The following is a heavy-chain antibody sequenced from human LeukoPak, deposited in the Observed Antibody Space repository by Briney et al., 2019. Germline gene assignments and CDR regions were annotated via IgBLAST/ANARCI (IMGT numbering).Heavy chain of an antibody. D-gene: IGHD2-15*01. Sequence: GGSLRLAWAASGLTFSSYAMSWVRQAPGKGLEWVSTMSGRDGNTHYADSVKGGFTISRDNSKNTLYPQMNSLRAEDTAVYYCAKGTIVVVVGATLGGGVDYWGQGTLVTVSS. CDR1: GLTFSSYA. V-gene: IGHV3-23*01. J-gene: IGHJ4*02. CDR3: AKGTIVVVVGATLGGGVDY. CDR2: MSGRDGNT.